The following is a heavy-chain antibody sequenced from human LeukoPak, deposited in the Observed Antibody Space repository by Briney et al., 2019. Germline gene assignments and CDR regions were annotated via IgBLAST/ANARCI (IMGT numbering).Heavy chain of an antibody. CDR3: ARVHSGSPFDY. D-gene: IGHD1-26*01. CDR2: INPNSGDT. Sequence: ASVKVSCKASGYTFTGYYVHWVRQAPGQGLEWMGRINPNSGDTNYAQKFQGRVTMTRDTSISTAYMELRSLRSDDTAVYYCARVHSGSPFDYWGQGTLVTVSS. CDR1: GYTFTGYY. V-gene: IGHV1-2*06. J-gene: IGHJ4*02.